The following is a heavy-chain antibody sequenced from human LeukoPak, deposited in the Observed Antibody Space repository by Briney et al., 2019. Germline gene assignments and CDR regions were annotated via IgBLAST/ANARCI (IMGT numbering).Heavy chain of an antibody. J-gene: IGHJ3*01. CDR3: ARDFPGIGRGTFDF. CDR1: GFIFNTFW. Sequence: PEGSLRLSCAASGFIFNTFWMNWVRLTPGKGLEWVAKINQDGSDMYYVDSVKGRFFVSRDNARNLVYLQMYSLRVDDTAVYYCARDFPGIGRGTFDFWGQGTIIIVSS. CDR2: INQDGSDM. D-gene: IGHD3-10*01. V-gene: IGHV3-7*03.